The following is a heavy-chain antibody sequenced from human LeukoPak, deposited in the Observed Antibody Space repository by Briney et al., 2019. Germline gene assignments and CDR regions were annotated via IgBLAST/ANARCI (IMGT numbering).Heavy chain of an antibody. D-gene: IGHD2-15*01. J-gene: IGHJ6*02. CDR1: GFTVSSNY. V-gene: IGHV3-53*01. CDR3: AKTIGYCSGGSCYAPFDYYGMDV. CDR2: IYSGGST. Sequence: GGSLRLSCAASGFTVSSNYMSWVRRAPGKGLEWVSVIYSGGSTYYADSVKGRFTISRDNSKNTLYLQMNSLRAEDTAVYYCAKTIGYCSGGSCYAPFDYYGMDVWGQGTTVTVSS.